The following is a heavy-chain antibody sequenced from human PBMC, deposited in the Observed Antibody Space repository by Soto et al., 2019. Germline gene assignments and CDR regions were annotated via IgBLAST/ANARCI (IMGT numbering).Heavy chain of an antibody. CDR3: ASHLRPTIRGGGDFDY. CDR1: GGSISSNNYY. J-gene: IGHJ4*02. Sequence: QLQLQESGPGLVKPSETLSLTCFVSGGSISSNNYYWGWIRQPPGKGLEWIGSMSYSRSTYYNPPRKRRVTIAVDTAKNQFSLELTSVTAADTAVYYFASHLRPTIRGGGDFDYWGQGPLVTVSS. CDR2: MSYSRST. V-gene: IGHV4-39*01. D-gene: IGHD3-16*01.